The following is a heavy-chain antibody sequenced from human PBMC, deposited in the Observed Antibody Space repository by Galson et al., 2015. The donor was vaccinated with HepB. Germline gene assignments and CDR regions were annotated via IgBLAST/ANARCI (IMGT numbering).Heavy chain of an antibody. D-gene: IGHD3-22*01. CDR2: ISSTGAYI. CDR1: GITFSRST. J-gene: IGHJ3*02. V-gene: IGHV3-21*01. Sequence: SLRLSCAASGITFSRSTMNWVRQAPGKGLEWVSSISSTGAYIYYADSVKGRFTISRDNAKSSVDLHMNSLRAEDTALYYCARAGPSHYFDSTGYYSRHGFDICGQGTTVIVSS. CDR3: ARAGPSHYFDSTGYYSRHGFDI.